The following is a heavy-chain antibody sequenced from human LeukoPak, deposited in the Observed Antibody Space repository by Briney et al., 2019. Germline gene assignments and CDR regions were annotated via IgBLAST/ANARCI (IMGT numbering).Heavy chain of an antibody. CDR1: GGSFGGYY. CDR3: ARTPLGGSNHFDY. Sequence: SESLSLTCAVYGGSFGGYYCSWVRQPPGKGLEWIGEINHSGSTNYNPSLKSGVTISVDTSKNQFSLKMSSVTAADTAVYYCARTPLGGSNHFDYWGEGTLVTVSS. D-gene: IGHD4-23*01. J-gene: IGHJ4*02. CDR2: INHSGST. V-gene: IGHV4-34*01.